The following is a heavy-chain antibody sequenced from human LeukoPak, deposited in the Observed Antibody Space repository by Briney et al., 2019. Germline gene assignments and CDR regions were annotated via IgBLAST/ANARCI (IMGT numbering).Heavy chain of an antibody. CDR1: GGTFSSYA. V-gene: IGHV1-69*13. Sequence: SVKVSCKASGGTFSSYAISRVRQAPGQGLEWMGGIIPIFGTANYAQKFQGRVTITADESTSTAYMELSSLRSEDTAVYYCARLVAGRDQTYYFDYWGQGTLVTVSS. D-gene: IGHD6-19*01. CDR3: ARLVAGRDQTYYFDY. J-gene: IGHJ4*02. CDR2: IIPIFGTA.